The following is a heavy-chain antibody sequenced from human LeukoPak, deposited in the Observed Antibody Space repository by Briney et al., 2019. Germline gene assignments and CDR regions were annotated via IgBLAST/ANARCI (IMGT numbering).Heavy chain of an antibody. V-gene: IGHV3-33*01. CDR1: GFTFSSYG. D-gene: IGHD3-10*01. Sequence: GGSLRLSCAASGFTFSSYGMHWVRQAPGKGLEWVAVIWYDGSNKHYADSVKGRFTISRDNSKNTLYLQMNSLRAEDTAVYYYARDGALDYWGQGTLVTVSS. CDR2: IWYDGSNK. CDR3: ARDGALDY. J-gene: IGHJ4*02.